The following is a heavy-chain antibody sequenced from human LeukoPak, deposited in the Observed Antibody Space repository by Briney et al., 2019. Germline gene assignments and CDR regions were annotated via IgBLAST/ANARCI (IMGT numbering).Heavy chain of an antibody. V-gene: IGHV3-23*01. CDR2: ITGSGRGT. J-gene: IGHJ3*02. D-gene: IGHD4-17*01. CDR1: GLTFSNYA. CDR3: SKDPNGDYVGAFDM. Sequence: PGRSLRLSCTASGLTFSNYATTWVRQAPGKGLESVSSITGSGRGTYYADSVKGRFSVSRGNSQNKVFLHMNSLRADDTASYYCSKDPNGDYVGAFDMWGPGTMVTVSS.